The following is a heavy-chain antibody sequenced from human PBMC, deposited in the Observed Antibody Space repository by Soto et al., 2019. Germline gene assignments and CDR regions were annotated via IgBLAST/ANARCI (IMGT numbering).Heavy chain of an antibody. J-gene: IGHJ4*02. Sequence: QVQLVESGGGVVQPGRSLRLSCAASGFTFSSYGMHWVRQAPGKGLEWVAVIWYDGSNKYYADSVKGRFTISRDNSKNTLYRQMNSLRADDTAVYYCARGGLAYGDLHWGQGTLVTVSS. CDR1: GFTFSSYG. V-gene: IGHV3-33*01. D-gene: IGHD4-17*01. CDR2: IWYDGSNK. CDR3: ARGGLAYGDLH.